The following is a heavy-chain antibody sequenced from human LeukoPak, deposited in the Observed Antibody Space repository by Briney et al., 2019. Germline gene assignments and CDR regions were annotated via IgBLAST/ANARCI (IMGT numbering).Heavy chain of an antibody. D-gene: IGHD5-18*01. CDR2: IKQDGSEK. Sequence: GGSLRLSCAASGFTFSSYWMSWVRQAPGKGLEWVANIKQDGSEKYYVDSVKGRFTISRDNSKNTLYLQMNSLRAEDTAVYYCAKAKPLWIQLANWFDPWGQGTLVTVSS. V-gene: IGHV3-7*03. J-gene: IGHJ5*02. CDR3: AKAKPLWIQLANWFDP. CDR1: GFTFSSYW.